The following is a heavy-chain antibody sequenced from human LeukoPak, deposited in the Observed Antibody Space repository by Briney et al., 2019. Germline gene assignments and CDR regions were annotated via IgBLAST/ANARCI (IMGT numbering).Heavy chain of an antibody. CDR1: GFTFSSYA. J-gene: IGHJ4*02. V-gene: IGHV3-64*01. CDR2: ISSNGGST. CDR3: ARVSRFGEYYFDY. D-gene: IGHD3-10*01. Sequence: GGSLRLSCAASGFTFSSYAMHWVRQAPGKGLEYVSSISSNGGSTYYANSVKGRFTISRDNSKNTLYLQMGRLRAEDMAVYYCARVSRFGEYYFDYWGQGTLVTVSS.